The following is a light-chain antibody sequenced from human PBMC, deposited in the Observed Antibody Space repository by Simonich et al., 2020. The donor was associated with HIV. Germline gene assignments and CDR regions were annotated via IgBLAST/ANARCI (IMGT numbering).Light chain of an antibody. J-gene: IGKJ4*01. CDR1: QSLLHSDGQTY. CDR3: MQGIHLPLT. Sequence: DIVMTQTPLSLSVCPGQPASISCKSNQSLLHSDGQTYLYGLLQKPGHSPHLIINELSSRFSGVTDKFSGSGSGTNFTLKISRVEAEDVGVYYCMQGIHLPLTFGGGTKVEIK. V-gene: IGKV2-29*02. CDR2: ELS.